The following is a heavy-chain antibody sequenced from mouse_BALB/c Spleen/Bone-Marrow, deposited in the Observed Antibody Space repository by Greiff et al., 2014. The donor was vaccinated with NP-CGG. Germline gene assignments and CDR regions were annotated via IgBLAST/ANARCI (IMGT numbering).Heavy chain of an antibody. CDR1: GFSLTSYG. V-gene: IGHV2-9*02. J-gene: IGHJ1*01. D-gene: IGHD2-3*01. Sequence: VQLVESGPGLVAPSQSLSITCTVSGFSLTSYGVHWVRQPPGKGPEWLGVIWAGGSTNYNSALMSRLSISKDNSKSQVFLKMNSLQTDDTAMYYCARVYLWYFDVRGAGTTVTVSS. CDR2: IWAGGST. CDR3: ARVYLWYFDV.